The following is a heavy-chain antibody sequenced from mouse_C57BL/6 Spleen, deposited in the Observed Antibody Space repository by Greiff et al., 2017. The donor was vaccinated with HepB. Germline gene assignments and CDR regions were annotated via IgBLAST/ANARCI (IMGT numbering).Heavy chain of an antibody. CDR3: ARGGNWDYAMDY. CDR2: IDPSDSET. Sequence: VQLQQPGAELVRPGSSVKLSCKASGYTFTSYWMHWVKQRPIQGLEWIGNIDPSDSETHYNQKFKDKATLTVDKSSSTAYMQLSSLTSEDSAVYYCARGGNWDYAMDYWGQGTSVTVSS. D-gene: IGHD4-1*01. CDR1: GYTFTSYW. J-gene: IGHJ4*01. V-gene: IGHV1-52*01.